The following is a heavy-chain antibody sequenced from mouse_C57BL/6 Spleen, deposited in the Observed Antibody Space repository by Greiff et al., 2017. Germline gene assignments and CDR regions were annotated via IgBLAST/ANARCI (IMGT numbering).Heavy chain of an antibody. CDR2: INPYNGDT. J-gene: IGHJ2*01. Sequence: VQLKQSGPELVKPGDSVKISCKASGYSFTGYFMNWVMQSHGKSLEWIGRINPYNGDTFYNQKFKGKATLTVDKSSSTAHMELRSLTSEDSAVYYYARSIYDGYYVYYFDYWGQGTTLTVSS. CDR3: ARSIYDGYYVYYFDY. V-gene: IGHV1-20*01. D-gene: IGHD2-3*01. CDR1: GYSFTGYF.